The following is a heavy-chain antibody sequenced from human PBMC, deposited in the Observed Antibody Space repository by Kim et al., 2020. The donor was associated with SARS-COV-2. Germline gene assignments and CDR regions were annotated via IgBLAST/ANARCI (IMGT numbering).Heavy chain of an antibody. CDR2: IYYSGST. CDR3: ARQIGIVATGEVDYFDY. Sequence: SETLSLTCTVSGGSISSGGYYWSWIRQHPGKGLEWIGYIYYSGSTYYNPSLKSRVTISVDTSKNQFSLKLSSVTAADTAVYYCARQIGIVATGEVDYFDYWGQGTLVTVSS. CDR1: GGSISSGGYY. J-gene: IGHJ4*02. V-gene: IGHV4-31*03. D-gene: IGHD5-12*01.